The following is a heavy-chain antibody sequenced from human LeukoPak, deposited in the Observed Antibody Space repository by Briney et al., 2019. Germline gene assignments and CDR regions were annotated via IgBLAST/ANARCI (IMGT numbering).Heavy chain of an antibody. CDR3: ARDPGDTDWYNFDF. Sequence: SDTLSLTCTVSGGSLSGHFWSWFRRPPGRGLENIGYIHSSGSTNYNPSYKSRVTVSLDMSKNQFSLSLSSVTAADTAVYYCARDPGDTDWYNFDFWGQGILATVSS. CDR1: GGSLSGHF. J-gene: IGHJ4*02. V-gene: IGHV4-59*11. CDR2: IHSSGST. D-gene: IGHD3-9*01.